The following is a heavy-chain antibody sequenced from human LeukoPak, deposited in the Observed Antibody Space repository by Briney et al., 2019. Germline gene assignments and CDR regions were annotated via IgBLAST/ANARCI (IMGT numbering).Heavy chain of an antibody. CDR3: AKESGKFDY. Sequence: GGSLRPSCVASGLPIADFAMHWVRQAPGKGLEWVSLISGDGVSTFYTDSVRGRFSISRDNTKNSLYLEMNSLRTEDTAMYYCAKESGKFDYWGQGTLVAVSS. CDR1: GLPIADFA. V-gene: IGHV3-43*02. J-gene: IGHJ4*02. CDR2: ISGDGVST.